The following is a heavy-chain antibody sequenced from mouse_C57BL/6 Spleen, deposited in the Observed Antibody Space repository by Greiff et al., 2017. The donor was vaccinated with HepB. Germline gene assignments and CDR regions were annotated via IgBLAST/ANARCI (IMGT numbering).Heavy chain of an antibody. Sequence: MLVESGGGLVKPGGSLKLSCAASGFTFSSYTMSWVRQTPEKRLEWVATISGGGGNTYYPDSVKGRFTISRDNAKNTLYLQMSSLRSEDTALYYCARPLYDGYPLYYAMDYWGQGTSVTVSS. J-gene: IGHJ4*01. CDR2: ISGGGGNT. D-gene: IGHD2-3*01. CDR1: GFTFSSYT. CDR3: ARPLYDGYPLYYAMDY. V-gene: IGHV5-9*01.